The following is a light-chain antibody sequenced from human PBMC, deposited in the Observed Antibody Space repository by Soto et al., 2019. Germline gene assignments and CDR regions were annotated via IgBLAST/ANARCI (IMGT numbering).Light chain of an antibody. Sequence: EIVMSQSPATLSVSPGERATLSCRASHSVRSSLAWYQQKPGQAPRLLIHGASTRATGIPGRFSGSGSGTEFTLIISSLQSEDFATYFCQQINTYPHFGQGTRLEI. CDR2: GAS. CDR3: QQINTYPH. V-gene: IGKV3-15*01. CDR1: HSVRSS. J-gene: IGKJ5*01.